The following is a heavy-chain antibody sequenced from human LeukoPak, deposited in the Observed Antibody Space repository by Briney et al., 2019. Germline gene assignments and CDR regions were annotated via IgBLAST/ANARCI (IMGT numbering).Heavy chain of an antibody. J-gene: IGHJ4*02. Sequence: PGKSLRLSCKATGFTFNTYGMHLFRQAPGKLLDWLAVMRSDGSDIYYADSVKGRFTISRDNSKNTLYLQMNSLRAEDTAVYYCARDQSPKWGSGERYFDYWGQGTLVTVSS. V-gene: IGHV3-33*01. D-gene: IGHD7-27*01. CDR1: GFTFNTYG. CDR2: MRSDGSDI. CDR3: ARDQSPKWGSGERYFDY.